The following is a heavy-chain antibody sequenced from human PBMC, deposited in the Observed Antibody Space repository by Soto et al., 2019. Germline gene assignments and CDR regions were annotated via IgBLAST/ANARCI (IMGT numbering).Heavy chain of an antibody. J-gene: IGHJ4*02. V-gene: IGHV4-39*01. Sequence: SETLSLTCTVSGGSIGSSSYYWGGIRQPPGKGLEWIGSIYYSGSTYYNPSLKSRVTISVDTSKNQFSLKLSSVTAADTAVYYCARHRLEGRVYCCSGSYYTFEYWGQGTLVTVSS. CDR3: ARHRLEGRVYCCSGSYYTFEY. D-gene: IGHD3-10*01. CDR1: GGSIGSSSYY. CDR2: IYYSGST.